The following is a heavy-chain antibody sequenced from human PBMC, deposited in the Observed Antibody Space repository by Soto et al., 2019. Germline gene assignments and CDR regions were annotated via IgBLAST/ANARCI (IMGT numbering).Heavy chain of an antibody. CDR2: ISGSGNSM. V-gene: IGHV3-48*02. D-gene: IGHD3-3*01. CDR3: ARDRSYFLSDYYACIDF. Sequence: PGGSLRLSCAASGFTFSSYSMNWVRQAPGKGLEWVSYISGSGNSMYYAASVKGRFTISRDNVKSSLYLQMNNLRDEDTAVYYCARDRSYFLSDYYACIDFWGQGTLVTVSS. CDR1: GFTFSSYS. J-gene: IGHJ4*02.